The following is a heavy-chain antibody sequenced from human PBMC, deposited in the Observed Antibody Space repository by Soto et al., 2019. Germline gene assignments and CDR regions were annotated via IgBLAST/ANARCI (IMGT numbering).Heavy chain of an antibody. J-gene: IGHJ6*02. CDR2: ISAYNGNT. CDR1: GYTFTSYG. D-gene: IGHD5-12*01. CDR3: ARVDTVATTYYYYGMDV. V-gene: IGHV1-18*01. Sequence: GASVKVSCKASGYTFTSYGISWVRQAPGQGLEWMGWISAYNGNTNYAQKLQGRVTMTTDTSTSTAYMELRSLRSDDTAVYYCARVDTVATTYYYYGMDVWGQGTTVTVSS.